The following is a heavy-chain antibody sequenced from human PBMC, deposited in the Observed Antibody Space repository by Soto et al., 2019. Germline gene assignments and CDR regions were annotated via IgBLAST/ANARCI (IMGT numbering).Heavy chain of an antibody. J-gene: IGHJ4*02. CDR3: ARGEGWLPPGDY. CDR1: GFTFSSYS. V-gene: IGHV3-21*01. CDR2: ISSSSSYI. D-gene: IGHD5-12*01. Sequence: EVQLVESGGGLVQPGGSLRLSCAASGFTFSSYSMNWVRQAPGKGLEWVSSISSSSSYIYYADSVKGRFTISRDNAKNSLYLQMNSLRAEDTAVYYCARGEGWLPPGDYWGQGTLVTVSS.